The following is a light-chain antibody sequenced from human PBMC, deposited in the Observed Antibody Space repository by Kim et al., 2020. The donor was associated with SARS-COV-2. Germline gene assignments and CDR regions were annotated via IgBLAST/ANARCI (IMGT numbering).Light chain of an antibody. CDR2: AGS. CDR1: QGISSY. CDR3: QQYYSYSLT. Sequence: ASTGDRVTITCRASQGISSYLAWYQQKPGKAPKLLIYAGSTLQSGVPSRFNGSGSGTDFTLTISCLQSEDFATYYCQQYYSYSLTFGGGTKVDIK. V-gene: IGKV1-8*01. J-gene: IGKJ4*01.